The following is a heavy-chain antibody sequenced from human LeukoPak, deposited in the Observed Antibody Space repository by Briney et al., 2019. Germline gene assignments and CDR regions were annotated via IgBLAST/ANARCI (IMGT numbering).Heavy chain of an antibody. V-gene: IGHV1-2*02. D-gene: IGHD5-18*01. CDR3: ARDLDYSYGYAGYYFDY. J-gene: IGHJ4*02. CDR1: GYTFTRYY. CDR2: INPNSGGT. Sequence: ASVKVSCKASGYTFTRYYVNWVRQAPGQGLEWMGWINPNSGGTNYAQKFQGRVTMTRDTSISTAYMELSRLRSDDTAVYYCARDLDYSYGYAGYYFDYWGQGTLVTVSS.